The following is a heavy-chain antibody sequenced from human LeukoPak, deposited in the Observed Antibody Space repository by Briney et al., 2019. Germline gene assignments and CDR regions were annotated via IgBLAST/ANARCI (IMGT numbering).Heavy chain of an antibody. J-gene: IGHJ4*01. CDR3: ARQEALFDH. V-gene: IGHV4-39*01. CDR2: IYYSGTT. Sequence: WETLSLTCTVSGGSVSSINYYWVWIRQPPGKGLEWIGFIYYSGTTYYNPSLTSRVTISVDTCNNQFSLRLSSVTAADTAVYYCARQEALFDHWGHGTLVT. CDR1: GGSVSSINYY.